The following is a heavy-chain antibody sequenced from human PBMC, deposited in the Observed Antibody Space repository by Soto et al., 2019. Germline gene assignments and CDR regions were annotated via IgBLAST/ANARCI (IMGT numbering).Heavy chain of an antibody. V-gene: IGHV1-69*06. D-gene: IGHD6-13*01. CDR2: IIPIFGTA. CDR3: ARDLMLVPVEYGMDV. CDR1: GGTFSSYA. J-gene: IGHJ6*02. Sequence: QVQLVQSGAEVKKPGSSVKVSCKASGGTFSSYAISWVRQAPGQGLEWMGGIIPIFGTANYAQKFQGRVTITGDKSTSTGYMGLRRLRSEDTGVYYCARDLMLVPVEYGMDVWGQGTTVTVSS.